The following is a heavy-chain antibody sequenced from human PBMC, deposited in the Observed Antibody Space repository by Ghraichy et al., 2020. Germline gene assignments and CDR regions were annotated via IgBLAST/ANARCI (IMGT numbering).Heavy chain of an antibody. Sequence: SETLSLTCTVSGGSISSGGYYWSWIRQHPGKGLEWIGYIYYSGSTYYNPSLKSRVTISVDTYKNQFSLKLSSVTAADTAVYYCARTTYYYDSSGSGDFDYWGQGTLVTVSS. CDR2: IYYSGST. CDR1: GGSISSGGYY. J-gene: IGHJ4*02. CDR3: ARTTYYYDSSGSGDFDY. V-gene: IGHV4-31*03. D-gene: IGHD3-22*01.